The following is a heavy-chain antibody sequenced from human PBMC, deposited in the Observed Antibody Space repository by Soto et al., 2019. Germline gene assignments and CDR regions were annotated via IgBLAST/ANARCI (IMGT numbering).Heavy chain of an antibody. J-gene: IGHJ5*02. CDR1: GGSISSGDYY. CDR3: ARGLGYCTNGVCYTHTNWFDP. V-gene: IGHV4-61*08. D-gene: IGHD2-8*01. CDR2: IYYSGST. Sequence: SETLSLTCTVSGGSISSGDYYWSWIRQPPGKGLEWIGYIYYSGSTNYNPSLKSRVTISVDTSKNQFSLKLSSVTAADTAVYYCARGLGYCTNGVCYTHTNWFDPWGQGTLVTVSS.